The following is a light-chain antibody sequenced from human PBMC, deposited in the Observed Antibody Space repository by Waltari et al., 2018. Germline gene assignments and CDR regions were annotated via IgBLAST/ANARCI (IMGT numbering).Light chain of an antibody. CDR3: CSYTSSSTCI. Sequence: QSALTQPASVSGSPGQSITISCTGTSSDVGSHDYVSWYQHHPGKAPKRMIYDVSNRPSGVSNRFSGSKSDNTASLTISGLQAEDEADYYRCSYTSSSTCIFGGGTKLTVL. J-gene: IGLJ2*01. CDR1: SSDVGSHDY. V-gene: IGLV2-14*03. CDR2: DVS.